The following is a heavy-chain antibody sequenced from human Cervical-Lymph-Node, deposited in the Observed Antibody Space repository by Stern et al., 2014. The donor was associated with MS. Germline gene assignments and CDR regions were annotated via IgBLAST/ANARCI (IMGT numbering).Heavy chain of an antibody. CDR1: GYTFSAHY. V-gene: IGHV1-2*02. CDR2: VNPNSGGT. D-gene: IGHD2-21*01. J-gene: IGHJ6*02. Sequence: QVQLVESGAEVKKPGASVKVSCKASGYTFSAHYLHWVRQAPGQGLAWMGWVNPNSGGTIYAPQFQGRVTMTRDTSTSTAFMELSRLTSDDTAIYYCARGPNEHWGGHHNSHAMDVWGQGTTVTVSS. CDR3: ARGPNEHWGGHHNSHAMDV.